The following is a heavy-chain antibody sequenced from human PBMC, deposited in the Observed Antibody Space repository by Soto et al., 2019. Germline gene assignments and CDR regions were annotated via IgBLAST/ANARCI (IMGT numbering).Heavy chain of an antibody. D-gene: IGHD6-6*01. Sequence: GGSLRLSCAASGSTLSYYGMSWVRQAPGKGLEWVSAVSPNGQGIYYADSVRGRFTISRDISKNTVFLHMDSLRAEDTAVYYCAKDSSSSLGWFDPWGQGTLVTVSS. CDR1: GSTLSYYG. V-gene: IGHV3-23*01. J-gene: IGHJ5*02. CDR3: AKDSSSSLGWFDP. CDR2: VSPNGQGI.